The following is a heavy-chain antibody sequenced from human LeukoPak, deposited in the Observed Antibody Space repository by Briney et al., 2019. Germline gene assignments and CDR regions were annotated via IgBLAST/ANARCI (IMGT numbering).Heavy chain of an antibody. J-gene: IGHJ3*02. CDR2: IKQDGSEK. V-gene: IGHV3-7*01. CDR1: GFTFSNFW. D-gene: IGHD5-18*01. CDR3: ARESYSYGYGAFVI. Sequence: GGPLRLSCAASGFTFSNFWMSWVRQAPGRGREWVANIKQDGSEKYYVDSAKGRFTISRDNAKNSLYLQMNSLRAEDTAVYFCARESYSYGYGAFVIWGQGTMVTVSS.